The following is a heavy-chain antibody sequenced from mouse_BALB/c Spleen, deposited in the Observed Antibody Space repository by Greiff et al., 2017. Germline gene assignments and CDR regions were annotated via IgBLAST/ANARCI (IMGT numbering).Heavy chain of an antibody. Sequence: EVQRVESGGDLVKPGGSLKLSCAASGFTFSSYGMSWVRQTPDKRLEWVATISSGGSYTYYPDSVKGRFTISRDNAKNTLYLQMSSLKSEDTAMYYCARQDTTVVAHYYAMDYWGQGTSVTVSS. CDR3: ARQDTTVVAHYYAMDY. D-gene: IGHD1-1*01. J-gene: IGHJ4*01. V-gene: IGHV5-6*01. CDR2: ISSGGSYT. CDR1: GFTFSSYG.